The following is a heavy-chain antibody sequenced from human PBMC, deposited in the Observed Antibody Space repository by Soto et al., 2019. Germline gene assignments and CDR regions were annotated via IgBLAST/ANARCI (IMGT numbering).Heavy chain of an antibody. CDR1: GYTFTSHY. CDR3: ARGCSYNWNDRGYYYYHYGMDV. D-gene: IGHD1-20*01. Sequence: ASVKVSCKASGYTFTSHYMHWVRQAPGQGLEWMGIINPSGGSTSYAQKFQGRVTMTRDTSTSTVYMELSSLRSEDTAVYYGARGCSYNWNDRGYYYYHYGMDVWGQGTTVTVSS. CDR2: INPSGGST. V-gene: IGHV1-46*01. J-gene: IGHJ6*02.